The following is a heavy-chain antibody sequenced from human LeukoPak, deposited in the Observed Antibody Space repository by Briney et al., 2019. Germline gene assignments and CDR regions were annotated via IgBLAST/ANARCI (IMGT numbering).Heavy chain of an antibody. J-gene: IGHJ3*02. CDR2: IYPGGST. Sequence: PSGGSLRLSCAASGFTVSSNYMSWVRQAPGKGLEWVSVIYPGGSTYYADSVKGLFTISRHNSENTLDLQMNSLRVEDTAVYYCARGPWAAAGGSIDGLDIWGQGTMVTVSS. V-gene: IGHV3-53*04. CDR3: ARGPWAAAGGSIDGLDI. D-gene: IGHD6-13*01. CDR1: GFTVSSNY.